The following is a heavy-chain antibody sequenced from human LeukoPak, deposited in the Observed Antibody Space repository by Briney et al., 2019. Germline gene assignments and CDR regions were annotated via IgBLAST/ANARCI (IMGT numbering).Heavy chain of an antibody. CDR1: GGSISYSSYY. CDR2: IYYSGST. J-gene: IGHJ5*02. Sequence: SETLSLTCTVSGGSISYSSYYWGWIRQPPGKGLEWIGSIYYSGSTYYNPSLKGRVTISVDTSKNQFSLKLSSVTAADTAVYYCARHWSGSYPNNWFDPWGQGTLVTVSS. D-gene: IGHD1-26*01. V-gene: IGHV4-39*01. CDR3: ARHWSGSYPNNWFDP.